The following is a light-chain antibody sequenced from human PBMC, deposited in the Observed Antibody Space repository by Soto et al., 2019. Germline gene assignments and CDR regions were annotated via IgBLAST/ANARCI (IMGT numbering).Light chain of an antibody. Sequence: DIQMTQSPSSLSASVGDRVTIACRASQSISTYLNWYQQKPGKAPNVLIFGASTLQSGVPSRFSGSGSGTDFYLTISSLQPEDFATYYCKQSYTTPRTFGLGTKVDIK. J-gene: IGKJ2*02. CDR1: QSISTY. CDR2: GAS. CDR3: KQSYTTPRT. V-gene: IGKV1-39*01.